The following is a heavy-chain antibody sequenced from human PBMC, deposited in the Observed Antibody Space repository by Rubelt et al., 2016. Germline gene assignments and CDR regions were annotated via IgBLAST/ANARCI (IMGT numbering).Heavy chain of an antibody. V-gene: IGHV1-69*01. CDR2: IIPLFATS. CDR1: GGTFSAYA. D-gene: IGHD6-19*01. Sequence: GAEVKKPGSSVKVSCRASGGTFSAYATNWVRQAPGQGLEWMGGIIPLFATSKYAQKFQGRVTITAGESTSTAYMELSSLRSEDTAVYYCARVGVAVAGWGQGTLVTVSS. J-gene: IGHJ4*02. CDR3: ARVGVAVAG.